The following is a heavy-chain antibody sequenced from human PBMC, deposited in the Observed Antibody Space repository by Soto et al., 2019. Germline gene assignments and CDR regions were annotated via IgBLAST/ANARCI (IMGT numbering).Heavy chain of an antibody. CDR2: IYYSGST. Sequence: SETLSLTCTVSGGSVSSGSYYWSWIRQPPGKGLEWIGYIYYSGSTYYNPSLKSRVTISVDTSKNQFSLKLSSVTAADTAVYYCAREGYCSSTSCYTGWFDPWGQGTLVTVSS. V-gene: IGHV4-30-4*08. J-gene: IGHJ5*02. CDR3: AREGYCSSTSCYTGWFDP. CDR1: GGSVSSGSYY. D-gene: IGHD2-2*02.